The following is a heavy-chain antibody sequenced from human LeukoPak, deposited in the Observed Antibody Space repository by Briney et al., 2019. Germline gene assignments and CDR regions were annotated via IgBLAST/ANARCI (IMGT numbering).Heavy chain of an antibody. CDR3: ARGEAAAGPDAFDI. Sequence: ASVKVSCKASGYTFTSYDINWVRQATGQGLEWMGWMNPNSGNTGYAQKFQGRVTMTRNTSISTAYMELSSLRSEDTAVYYCARGEAAAGPDAFDIWGQGTMVTVSS. CDR1: GYTFTSYD. D-gene: IGHD6-13*01. V-gene: IGHV1-8*01. J-gene: IGHJ3*02. CDR2: MNPNSGNT.